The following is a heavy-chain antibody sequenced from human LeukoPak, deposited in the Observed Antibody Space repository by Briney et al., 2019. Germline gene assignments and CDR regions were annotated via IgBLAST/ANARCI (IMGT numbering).Heavy chain of an antibody. V-gene: IGHV3-53*01. J-gene: IGHJ4*02. CDR3: ARDQLGAVLYFDY. D-gene: IGHD1-1*01. CDR2: IYSDNT. Sequence: RSGGSLRLSCTVSGFTVSSNSMSWVRQAPGKGLEWVSFIYSDNTHYSDSVKGRFTISRDNSKNTLYLQINSLRVEDTAVYYCARDQLGAVLYFDYWGQGALVTVSS. CDR1: GFTVSSNS.